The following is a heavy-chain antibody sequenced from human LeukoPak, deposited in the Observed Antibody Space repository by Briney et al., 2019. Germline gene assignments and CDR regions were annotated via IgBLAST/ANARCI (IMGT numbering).Heavy chain of an antibody. CDR2: ISGSGGST. CDR1: GFTFSSYA. Sequence: GASLRLSCAAPGFTFSSYAMSWVRQAPGKGLEWVSAISGSGGSTYYADSVKGRFTISRDNSKNTLYLQMNSLRAEDTAVYYCAKDLPYSGWDELGYWGQGTLVTVSS. J-gene: IGHJ4*02. CDR3: AKDLPYSGWDELGY. V-gene: IGHV3-23*01. D-gene: IGHD5-12*01.